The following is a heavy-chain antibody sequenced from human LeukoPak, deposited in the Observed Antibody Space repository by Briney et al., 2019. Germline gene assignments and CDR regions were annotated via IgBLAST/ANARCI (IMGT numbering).Heavy chain of an antibody. CDR1: GFTFRSYA. J-gene: IGHJ4*02. V-gene: IGHV3-23*01. D-gene: IGHD6-13*01. CDR3: AKGSVPIISSSYFDY. Sequence: GGSLRLSCAASGFTFRSYAMNWVRQAPGKGLEWVSVISGSGTNTYYADSVKGRFTISRDNSKNTLFLQMHSLRAEDTAVYYCAKGSVPIISSSYFDYWGQGTLVTVSS. CDR2: ISGSGTNT.